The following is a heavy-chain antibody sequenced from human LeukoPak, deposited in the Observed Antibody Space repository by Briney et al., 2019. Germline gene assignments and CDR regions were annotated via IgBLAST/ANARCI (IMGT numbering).Heavy chain of an antibody. D-gene: IGHD2/OR15-2a*01. J-gene: IGHJ4*02. V-gene: IGHV3-48*01. CDR2: ISGSSSTI. Sequence: GGSLRLSCAASGFTFSSYSMNWVRQAPGKGLEWVSYISGSSSTIYYADSVKGRFTISRDNAKNSLYLQMNSLRAEDTAVYYCARDREYDYWGQGTLVTVSS. CDR3: ARDREYDY. CDR1: GFTFSSYS.